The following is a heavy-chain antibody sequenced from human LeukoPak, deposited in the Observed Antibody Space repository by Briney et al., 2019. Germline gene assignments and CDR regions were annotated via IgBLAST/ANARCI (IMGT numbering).Heavy chain of an antibody. Sequence: GGSLRLPCAASGFTFSSYWMHWVRQAPGKGLVWVSRINNDGSSTSYADSVKGRFTISRDNAKNTLYLQMNSLRAEDTAVYYCARDRYSGYAGWGQGTLVTVSS. CDR1: GFTFSSYW. D-gene: IGHD5-12*01. V-gene: IGHV3-74*01. J-gene: IGHJ4*02. CDR3: ARDRYSGYAG. CDR2: INNDGSST.